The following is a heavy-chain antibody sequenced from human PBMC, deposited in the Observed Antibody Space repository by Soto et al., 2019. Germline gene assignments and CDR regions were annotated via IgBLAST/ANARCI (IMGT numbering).Heavy chain of an antibody. CDR2: ISFDGSNT. Sequence: QVQLVESGGGVVQPGRSLRLSCAASGFPFSDYAMHWVRQAPGKGLEWVAVISFDGSNTYYADSVKGRFTVSRDNSKHTLSLQMNSLISDDTALYYCAKALRGGCDYWGQGALVTVSS. CDR1: GFPFSDYA. V-gene: IGHV3-30*18. CDR3: AKALRGGCDY. D-gene: IGHD3-10*01. J-gene: IGHJ4*02.